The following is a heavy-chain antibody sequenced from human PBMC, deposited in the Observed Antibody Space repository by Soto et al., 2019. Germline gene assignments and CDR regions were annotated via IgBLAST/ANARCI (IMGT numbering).Heavy chain of an antibody. Sequence: SETLSLTCTVSGGSISSYYWSWIRQPPGKGLEWIGYIYYSGSTNYNPSLKSRVTISVDTSKNQFSLKLSSVTAADTAVYYCARVQIGPKSSYSSSSGYYYYGMDVWGQGTTVTVSS. CDR2: IYYSGST. CDR1: GGSISSYY. V-gene: IGHV4-59*01. CDR3: ARVQIGPKSSYSSSSGYYYYGMDV. J-gene: IGHJ6*02. D-gene: IGHD6-6*01.